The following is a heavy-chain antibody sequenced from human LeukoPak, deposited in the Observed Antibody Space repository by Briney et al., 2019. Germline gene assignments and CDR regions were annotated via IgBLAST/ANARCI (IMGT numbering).Heavy chain of an antibody. J-gene: IGHJ4*02. CDR3: ATHDRYCSSNTCYSPFDY. CDR1: GGSLSSTSSY. D-gene: IGHD2-2*01. Sequence: PSETLSLTCTVSGGSLSSTSSYWGWIRQPPGKGLEWIGYTHYGGNTNYNPSLKSRVTISFDTSKNQFSLNLISATAADTAVYYCATHDRYCSSNTCYSPFDYWGPGILVAVSS. V-gene: IGHV4-39*01. CDR2: THYGGNT.